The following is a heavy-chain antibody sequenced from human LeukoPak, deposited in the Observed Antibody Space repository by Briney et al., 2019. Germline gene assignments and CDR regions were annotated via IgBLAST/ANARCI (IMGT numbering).Heavy chain of an antibody. J-gene: IGHJ4*02. CDR3: ARGVVITGLDY. CDR1: GGSISSSSYY. CDR2: IYYSGST. V-gene: IGHV4-39*07. D-gene: IGHD3-3*01. Sequence: SETLSLTCTVSGGSISSSSYYWGWIRQPPGKGLEWIGSIYYSGSTNYNPSLKSRVTISVDTSKNQFSLKLSSVTAADTAVYYCARGVVITGLDYWGQGTLVTVSS.